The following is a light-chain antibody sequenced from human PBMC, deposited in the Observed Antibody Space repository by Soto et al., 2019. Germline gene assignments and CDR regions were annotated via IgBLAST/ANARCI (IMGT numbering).Light chain of an antibody. J-gene: IGLJ3*02. CDR3: RSARRDKTWV. V-gene: IGLV2-14*03. CDR1: SSDIGASTF. Sequence: QSVLTQPASVSESPGQSITISCTGTSSDIGASTFVSWYQQHPGKAPKLLIYEVSNRPSGISNRFSDSKSANTASLTISGLQAEDEADYYCRSARRDKTWVFGGGTKVTVL. CDR2: EVS.